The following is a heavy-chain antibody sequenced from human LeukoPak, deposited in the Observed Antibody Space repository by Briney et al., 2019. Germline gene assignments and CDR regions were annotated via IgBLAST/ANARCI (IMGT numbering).Heavy chain of an antibody. CDR1: GGSFSGYY. Sequence: SETLSLTCAVYGGSFSGYYWSWIRQPPGKGLEWIGEINHSGSTNYNPSLKTRVTISVDTSKNQFSLKLSSVTAADTAVHYCARGWRWQQLGVFDYWGQGTLVTVSS. CDR2: INHSGST. D-gene: IGHD6-13*01. V-gene: IGHV4-34*01. J-gene: IGHJ4*02. CDR3: ARGWRWQQLGVFDY.